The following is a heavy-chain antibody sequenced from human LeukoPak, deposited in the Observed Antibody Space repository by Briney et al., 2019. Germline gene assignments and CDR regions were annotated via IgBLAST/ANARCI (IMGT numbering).Heavy chain of an antibody. J-gene: IGHJ4*02. V-gene: IGHV4-59*08. CDR2: IYYSEST. CDR1: GGSISSYY. D-gene: IGHD6-13*01. Sequence: PSETLSLTCTVSGGSISSYYWSWIRQPPGKGLEWIAYIYYSESTSYNPSLKSRVTISIDTSTNQLSLNLSSVTAADTAVYFCARQPDRRQLVLWGQGTLVTVSS. CDR3: ARQPDRRQLVL.